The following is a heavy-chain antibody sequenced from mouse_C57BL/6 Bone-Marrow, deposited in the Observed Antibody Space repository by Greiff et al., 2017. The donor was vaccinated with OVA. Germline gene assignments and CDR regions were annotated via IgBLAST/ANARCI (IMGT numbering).Heavy chain of an antibody. Sequence: DVHLVESGGGLVKPGGSLKLSCAASGFTFSSYAMSWVRQTPEKRLEWVATISDGGSYTYYPDNVKGRFTISRDNAKITLYLQMSHLKSEDTAMYYCARVVITSIVGGYYVDYWGQGTTLTVSS. CDR3: ARVVITSIVGGYYVDY. CDR2: ISDGGSYT. V-gene: IGHV5-4*01. CDR1: GFTFSSYA. J-gene: IGHJ2*01. D-gene: IGHD1-1*01.